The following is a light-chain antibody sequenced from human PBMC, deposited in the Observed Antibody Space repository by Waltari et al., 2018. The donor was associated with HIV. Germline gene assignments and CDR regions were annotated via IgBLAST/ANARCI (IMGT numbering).Light chain of an antibody. V-gene: IGLV6-57*03. Sequence: NFMLTQPPSVSESPGKTVTISCTRSSGSIASNYVQWYQQRPGSAPTTVIYEDNQRPSGVPDRFSSSIDSSSNSASLTISGLTTEDEADFYCQSYDSSKGDWVFGGGTKLTVL. CDR3: QSYDSSKGDWV. CDR1: SGSIASNY. J-gene: IGLJ3*02. CDR2: EDN.